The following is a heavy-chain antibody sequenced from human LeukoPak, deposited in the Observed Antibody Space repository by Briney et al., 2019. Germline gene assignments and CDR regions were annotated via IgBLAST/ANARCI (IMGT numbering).Heavy chain of an antibody. CDR1: GGSVSRYF. J-gene: IGHJ5*02. CDR3: ARWSGNNWFDP. Sequence: SETLSLTCTVSGGSVSRYFWSWLRQPPGKGLEWIAHVSHSVKPNYNPPLKSRVTISLDTSKNHFSLKMSSVTAADTAVYYCARWSGNNWFDPWGQGTLVIVSS. CDR2: VSHSVKP. D-gene: IGHD3-3*01. V-gene: IGHV4-59*02.